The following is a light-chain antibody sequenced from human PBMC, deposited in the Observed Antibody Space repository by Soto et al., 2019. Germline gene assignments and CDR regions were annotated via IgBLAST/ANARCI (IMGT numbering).Light chain of an antibody. V-gene: IGLV1-40*01. J-gene: IGLJ1*01. CDR1: SSNIGAGYD. Sequence: QAVVTQPPSVSGAPGQRVTISCTGSSSNIGAGYDVHWYQQLPGTAPKLLIYGNSNRPSGVPDRFSGSKSGTSASLAITGLQAEDEADYYCQSYDSSLSGSVLGTGTNSPS. CDR2: GNS. CDR3: QSYDSSLSGSV.